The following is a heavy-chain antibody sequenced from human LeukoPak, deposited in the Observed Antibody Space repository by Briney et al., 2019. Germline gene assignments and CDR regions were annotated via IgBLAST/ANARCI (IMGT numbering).Heavy chain of an antibody. Sequence: ASVKVSCKTSGYTFTTTYGISWVRQAPGQGLEWMGWISGDNSNTNSAQRFQGRVTMTTDTSTSTAYMKLRSLRSDDTAVYYCARDLSRGSGYFGTYWGQGTLVTVSS. CDR2: ISGDNSNT. CDR1: GYTFTTTYG. CDR3: ARDLSRGSGYFGTY. D-gene: IGHD3-22*01. J-gene: IGHJ4*02. V-gene: IGHV1-18*01.